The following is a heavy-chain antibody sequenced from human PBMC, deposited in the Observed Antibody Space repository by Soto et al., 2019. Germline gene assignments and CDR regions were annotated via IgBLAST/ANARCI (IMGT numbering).Heavy chain of an antibody. V-gene: IGHV2-5*02. CDR3: AHKGGGDRILDY. J-gene: IGHJ4*02. CDR1: GFSLNTNGVG. D-gene: IGHD3-16*01. Sequence: QITLKESGPTLVKPTQTLTLTCTFSGFSLNTNGVGVGWIRQPPGKALEWLAIIYWDDYKHYSPSLKSRLTITKDTSKNRVVLTMTNMDPVDTATYYCAHKGGGDRILDYWGQGTLVTVSS. CDR2: IYWDDYK.